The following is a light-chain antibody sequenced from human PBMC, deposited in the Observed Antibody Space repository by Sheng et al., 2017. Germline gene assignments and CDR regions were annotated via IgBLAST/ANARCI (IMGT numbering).Light chain of an antibody. CDR2: KAS. V-gene: IGKV1-5*03. J-gene: IGKJ1*01. Sequence: DIQMTQSPSTLSASVGDRVTITCRASQSIGSWLAWYQQKPGKAPNLLIYKASNLEGGVPSRFSGSGSGTEFTLTISSLQPDDFATYYCQQYNSYSRTFGQGTEGGN. CDR1: QSIGSW. CDR3: QQYNSYSRT.